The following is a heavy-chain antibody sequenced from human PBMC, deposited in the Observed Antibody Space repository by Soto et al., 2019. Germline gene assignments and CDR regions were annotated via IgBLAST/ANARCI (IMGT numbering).Heavy chain of an antibody. D-gene: IGHD6-13*01. CDR1: GFTFSDYY. V-gene: IGHV3-11*05. CDR3: ARTIAAAGGRRYFDL. CDR2: INNSSSYT. J-gene: IGHJ2*01. Sequence: QVQLVESGGGLVKPGGSLRLSCAASGFTFSDYYMSWIRQAPGKGLEWISYINNSSSYTNYADSVKGRFTISRDNAKNSLYLQMNSLRPEDTAVYYCARTIAAAGGRRYFDLWGRGTLVTVSS.